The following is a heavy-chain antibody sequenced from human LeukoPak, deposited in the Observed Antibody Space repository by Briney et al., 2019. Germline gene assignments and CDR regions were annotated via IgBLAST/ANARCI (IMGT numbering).Heavy chain of an antibody. CDR3: ASATGSYSYFDY. V-gene: IGHV5-51*01. CDR1: FTXXW. CDR2: IYPDASDT. Sequence: FTXXWXXXVRPMPXKGLXXMRIIYPDASDTKYSPSFQGQVTISDEKSINTTFLQWSSLKASDTAMYYCASATGSYSYFDYWGQGTLVTVSS. J-gene: IGHJ4*02. D-gene: IGHD1-26*01.